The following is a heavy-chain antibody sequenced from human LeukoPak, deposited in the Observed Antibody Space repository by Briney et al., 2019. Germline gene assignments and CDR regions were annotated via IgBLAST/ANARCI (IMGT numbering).Heavy chain of an antibody. V-gene: IGHV3-30*02. CDR2: IRYDGSNK. D-gene: IGHD5-18*01. CDR3: TKDLHAWIQLWSGLDAFHI. J-gene: IGHJ3*02. Sequence: QSGGSLRLSCAASGFTFSSYGMHWVRQAPGKGLEWVAFIRYDGSNKYYADSVKGRFTISRDNSKNTLYLQMNSLRAEDTAVYYCTKDLHAWIQLWSGLDAFHIWGQGTMLTVSS. CDR1: GFTFSSYG.